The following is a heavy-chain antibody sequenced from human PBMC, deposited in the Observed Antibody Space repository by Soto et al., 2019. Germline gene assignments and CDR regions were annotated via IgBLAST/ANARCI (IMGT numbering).Heavy chain of an antibody. CDR2: SSATGAGT. J-gene: IGHJ4*02. CDR3: AKDRRAGGNYGLYYVF. CDR1: GFTFSSYG. D-gene: IGHD3-3*01. V-gene: IGHV3-23*01. Sequence: EVQLLESGGGLVQPGGSLRLSCAASGFTFSSYGMTWVRQAPGKGLEWVSFSSATGAGTYYADSVKGRFTISRDNSKNTLYLQMISVRAYDTAVYYCAKDRRAGGNYGLYYVFWGQGALVIVSS.